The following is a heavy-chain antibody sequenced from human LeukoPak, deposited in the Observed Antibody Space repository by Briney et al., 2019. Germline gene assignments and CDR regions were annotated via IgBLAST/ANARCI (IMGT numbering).Heavy chain of an antibody. J-gene: IGHJ4*02. CDR1: GFIFTSYP. CDR3: AKAGQLWPYFDY. CDR2: VNNNGGTT. V-gene: IGHV3-64D*06. Sequence: GGSLRLSCSASGFIFTSYPMHWVRQAPGKGLEYVAVVNNNGGTTYYADSVKGRFTISRDNSKNTLYLQMSSLRPEDTAVYYCAKAGQLWPYFDYWGQGTLVTVSS. D-gene: IGHD5-18*01.